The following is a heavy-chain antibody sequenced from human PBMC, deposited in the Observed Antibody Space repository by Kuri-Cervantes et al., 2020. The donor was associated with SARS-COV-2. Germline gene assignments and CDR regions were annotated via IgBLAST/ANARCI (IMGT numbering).Heavy chain of an antibody. V-gene: IGHV4-39*02. CDR2: IYYSGST. CDR1: GGSISSSSYY. Sequence: SETLSLTCTVSGGSISSSSYYWGWIRQPPGKGLEWIGSIYYSGSTYYNPSLKSRVTISVDTSKNQFSLKLSSVTAADTAVYYCAGETYSSGWFDAFDIWGQGTMVTVSS. D-gene: IGHD6-19*01. J-gene: IGHJ3*02. CDR3: AGETYSSGWFDAFDI.